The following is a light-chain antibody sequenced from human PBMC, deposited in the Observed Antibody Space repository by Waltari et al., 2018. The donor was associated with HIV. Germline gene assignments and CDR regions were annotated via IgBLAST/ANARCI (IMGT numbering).Light chain of an antibody. CDR1: SLRTYY. V-gene: IGLV3-19*01. CDR2: PIH. J-gene: IGLJ3*02. CDR3: NSRDRAGHHVV. Sequence: SELTQDPAVSVALGQTVSITCQGDSLRTYYASWYLQKPGQAPVLVICPIHDRPSGIPDRFSGSSSGNTASLTIAGAQAEEEGDYYCNSRDRAGHHVVFGGGTKLTVL.